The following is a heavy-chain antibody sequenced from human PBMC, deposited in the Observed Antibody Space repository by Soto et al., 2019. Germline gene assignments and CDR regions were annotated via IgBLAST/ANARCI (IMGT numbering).Heavy chain of an antibody. CDR1: GGSISSSSYY. CDR3: ARDSFGSGSFDY. V-gene: IGHV4-39*07. J-gene: IGHJ4*02. D-gene: IGHD5-12*01. Sequence: PSETLSLTCPVSGGSISSSSYYWGWIRQPPGKGLEWIGSIYYSGSTYYNPSLKSRVTISVDTSKNQFSLKLSSVTAADTAVYYCARDSFGSGSFDYWGQGTLVTVSS. CDR2: IYYSGST.